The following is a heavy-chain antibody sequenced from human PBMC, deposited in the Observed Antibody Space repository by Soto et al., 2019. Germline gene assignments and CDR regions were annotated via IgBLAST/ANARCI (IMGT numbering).Heavy chain of an antibody. V-gene: IGHV1-18*01. CDR3: ARGYCSSTSCYFRWFDP. J-gene: IGHJ5*02. CDR2: ISAYNGNT. Sequence: ASVKVSCKASGYTFTSYGISWVRQAPGQGLEWMGWISAYNGNTNYAQKLQGRVTMTTDTSTSTAYMELRSLRSDDTAVYYCARGYCSSTSCYFRWFDPWGQGTLVTVS. CDR1: GYTFTSYG. D-gene: IGHD2-2*01.